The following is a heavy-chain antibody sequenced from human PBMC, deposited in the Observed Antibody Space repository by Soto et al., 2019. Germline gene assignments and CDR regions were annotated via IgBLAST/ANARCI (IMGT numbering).Heavy chain of an antibody. J-gene: IGHJ4*02. CDR2: IYWDDAK. Sequence: QITLKESGPTLVKPTQTLTLTCTVSGFSLTTDGAALGWIRQPPGRTLECLAFIYWDDAKRFSPSLKTRVTITNETSKSQVVLTLTNMDPVDTATYYCVKRHGVAAAFAFWGQGSLVTVSS. CDR1: GFSLTTDGAA. D-gene: IGHD6-13*01. CDR3: VKRHGVAAAFAF. V-gene: IGHV2-5*02.